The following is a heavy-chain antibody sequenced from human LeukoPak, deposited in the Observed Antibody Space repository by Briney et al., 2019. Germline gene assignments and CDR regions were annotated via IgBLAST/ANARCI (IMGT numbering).Heavy chain of an antibody. CDR2: ISPNGGST. J-gene: IGHJ4*02. CDR3: VPKGNEGY. V-gene: IGHV3-64D*06. Sequence: GGSLRLSCSASGFTFSAYAMHWVRQAPGKGLGYVSAISPNGGSTYYADSVKGRFTISRDNSKNTLYLQMSSLRVEDTAVYYCVPKGNEGYWGQGTLVTVSS. D-gene: IGHD1-1*01. CDR1: GFTFSAYA.